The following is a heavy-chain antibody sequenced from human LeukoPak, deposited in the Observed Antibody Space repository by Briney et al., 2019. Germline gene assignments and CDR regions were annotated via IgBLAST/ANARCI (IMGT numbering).Heavy chain of an antibody. D-gene: IGHD3-10*02. CDR1: GYTFTGYY. J-gene: IGHJ6*03. CDR2: INPNTGGT. Sequence: ASVKVSCKAPGYTFTGYYMHWLRQAPGQGLEWMGWINPNTGGTNYAQNFQGRVTMTRDTSISTAYMELSRLRSDDTAVYYCARGPSVSVLPFFYYYMDVWGKGTTVTVSS. CDR3: ARGPSVSVLPFFYYYMDV. V-gene: IGHV1-2*02.